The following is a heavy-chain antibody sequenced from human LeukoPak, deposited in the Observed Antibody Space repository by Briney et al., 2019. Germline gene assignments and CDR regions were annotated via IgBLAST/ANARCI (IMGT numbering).Heavy chain of an antibody. V-gene: IGHV3-11*01. Sequence: GGSLRLSCAASGFTFSDYYMSWIHQAPGKGLEWVSYISSSGSTIYYADSVKGRFTISRDNAKNSLYLQMNSLRAEDTAVYYCARDEVVVVPAARREYYYYYYYMDVWGKGTTVTVSS. CDR1: GFTFSDYY. J-gene: IGHJ6*03. D-gene: IGHD2-2*01. CDR2: ISSSGSTI. CDR3: ARDEVVVVPAARREYYYYYYYMDV.